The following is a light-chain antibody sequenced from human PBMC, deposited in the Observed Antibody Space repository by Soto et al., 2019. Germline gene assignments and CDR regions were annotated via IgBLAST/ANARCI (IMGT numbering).Light chain of an antibody. Sequence: EIVLTQSPGTLSLSPGERATLSCRASQSVRSSYLAWYQQKPGQAPRLLIYGASSRATGIPDRFSGSGSGTDFTLTIDRLEPEYFSVYHRHEHASPRTLGPGTKV. CDR1: QSVRSSY. J-gene: IGKJ1*01. CDR2: GAS. V-gene: IGKV3-20*01. CDR3: HEHASPRT.